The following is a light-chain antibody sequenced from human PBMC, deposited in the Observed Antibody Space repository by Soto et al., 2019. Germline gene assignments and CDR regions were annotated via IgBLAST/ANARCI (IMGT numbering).Light chain of an antibody. V-gene: IGKV3D-15*01. J-gene: IGKJ1*01. CDR3: QQYNNFRWT. CDR2: DAS. Sequence: SPGNLAALSWERTTLFRRASHRVSSYLAWYQQKPGQAPRLLIYDASNRATGIPARFSGSGSGTEFTLTISSLQPEDVATYYCQQYNNFRWTFGQGTKVDIK. CDR1: HRVSSY.